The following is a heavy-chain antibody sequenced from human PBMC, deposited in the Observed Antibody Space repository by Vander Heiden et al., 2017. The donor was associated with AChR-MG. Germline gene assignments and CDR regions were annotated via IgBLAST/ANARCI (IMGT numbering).Heavy chain of an antibody. CDR2: INPNSGGT. D-gene: IGHD4-17*01. CDR3: ARPKGGSGDFVFDY. V-gene: IGHV1-2*02. CDR1: GYTFTGYY. Sequence: QVQLVQSGAEVKKPGASVKVSCKASGYTFTGYYMHWVRQAPGQGLEWMGWINPNSGGTNYAQKVQGRVTMTRDTSISTAYMELSRMRSDDTAVYYCARPKGGSGDFVFDYWGQGTLVTVSS. J-gene: IGHJ4*02.